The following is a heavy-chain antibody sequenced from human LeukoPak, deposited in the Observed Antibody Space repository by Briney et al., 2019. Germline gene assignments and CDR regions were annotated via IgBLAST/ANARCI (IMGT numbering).Heavy chain of an antibody. J-gene: IGHJ4*02. CDR3: ARSATYSSSVGADY. D-gene: IGHD6-13*01. V-gene: IGHV3-30*03. CDR2: ISYDGSNK. CDR1: GFTFSSYG. Sequence: GRSLRLSCAASGFTFSSYGMHWVRQAPGKGLEWVAVISYDGSNKYYADSVKGRFTISRDNSKNTLYLQMNSLRAEDTAVYYCARSATYSSSVGADYWGQGTLVTVSS.